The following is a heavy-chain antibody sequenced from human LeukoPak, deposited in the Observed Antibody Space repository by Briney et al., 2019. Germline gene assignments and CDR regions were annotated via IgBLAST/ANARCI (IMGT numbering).Heavy chain of an antibody. V-gene: IGHV1-69*06. CDR2: IIPIFGTT. D-gene: IGHD6-13*01. Sequence: SVKLSCKASGGTFSSNAISWVRQAPGQGLEWMGGIIPIFGTTNYAQKSQDRVTITADKSTSTAYMELSSLRSEDTAVYYCARVVGLTGYSSSWYSGYYYYMDVWGKGTTVTVSS. CDR1: GGTFSSNA. CDR3: ARVVGLTGYSSSWYSGYYYYMDV. J-gene: IGHJ6*03.